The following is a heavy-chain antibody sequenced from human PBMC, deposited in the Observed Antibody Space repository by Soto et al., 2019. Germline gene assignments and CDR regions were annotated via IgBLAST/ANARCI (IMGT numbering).Heavy chain of an antibody. J-gene: IGHJ5*02. CDR3: ATGPVLRFLEWLKPKRGFDP. CDR1: GYTLTELS. V-gene: IGHV1-24*01. D-gene: IGHD3-3*01. CDR2: FDPEDGET. Sequence: ASVKVSCKVSGYTLTELSMHWVRQAPGKGLEWMGGFDPEDGETFYAQKFQGRVTMTEDTSTDTAYMELSGLRSEDTAVYYCATGPVLRFLEWLKPKRGFDPWGQGTLVTVSS.